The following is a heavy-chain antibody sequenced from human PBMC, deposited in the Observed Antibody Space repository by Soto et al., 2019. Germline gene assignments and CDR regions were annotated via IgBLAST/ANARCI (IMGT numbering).Heavy chain of an antibody. CDR2: ISSSGSTI. D-gene: IGHD2-8*01. CDR1: GFTFSDYY. Sequence: GGSLRLSCAASGFTFSDYYMSWIRQAPGKGLEWVSYISSSGSTIYYADSVKGRFTISRDNAKNSLYLQMNSLRAEDTAVYYCARDPSLMVYAIGGSDYFDYWGQGTLVTVSS. J-gene: IGHJ4*02. V-gene: IGHV3-11*01. CDR3: ARDPSLMVYAIGGSDYFDY.